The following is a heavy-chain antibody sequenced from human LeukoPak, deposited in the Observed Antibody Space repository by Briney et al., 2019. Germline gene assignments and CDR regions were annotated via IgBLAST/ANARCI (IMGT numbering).Heavy chain of an antibody. CDR2: IKQDGSEK. V-gene: IGHV3-7*03. D-gene: IGHD3-3*01. Sequence: GGSLRLSCAASGFTFSSYWMSWVRQAPGKGLEWVANIKQDGSEKYYVDSVKGRFTISRDNAKNSLYLQMNGLRAEDTAVYYCARDSASMLRFLEWSPNAFDISGQGTMVTVSS. J-gene: IGHJ3*02. CDR1: GFTFSSYW. CDR3: ARDSASMLRFLEWSPNAFDI.